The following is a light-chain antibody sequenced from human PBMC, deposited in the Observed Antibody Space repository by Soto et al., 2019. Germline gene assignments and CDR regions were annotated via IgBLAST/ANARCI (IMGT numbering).Light chain of an antibody. CDR1: QRITTSS. V-gene: IGKV3-20*01. CDR3: QQRGGSPPTWT. CDR2: DXS. Sequence: EIVLTQSPGTVSLSPGERATLSCRASQRITTSSLAXXXXXXXQXXXVLXYDXSNRATGIPDRFSGSGSGTDFTLTISRLEPEDFAVYYCQQRGGSPPTWTFGQGTKVDIK. J-gene: IGKJ1*01.